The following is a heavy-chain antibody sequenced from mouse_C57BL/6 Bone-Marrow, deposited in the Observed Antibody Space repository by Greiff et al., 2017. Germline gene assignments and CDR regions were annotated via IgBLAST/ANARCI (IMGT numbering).Heavy chain of an antibody. D-gene: IGHD4-1*01. Sequence: VQLQQPGAELVKPGASVKMSCKASGYTFTSYWITWVKQRPGRGLEWIGDIYPTSGRTNYNEKFKSKAILTVDTSSNTAYMQLSSLTSEDSAVFYCARSGPLGRSVDYWGQGTTLTVSS. J-gene: IGHJ2*01. CDR1: GYTFTSYW. CDR3: ARSGPLGRSVDY. CDR2: IYPTSGRT. V-gene: IGHV1-55*01.